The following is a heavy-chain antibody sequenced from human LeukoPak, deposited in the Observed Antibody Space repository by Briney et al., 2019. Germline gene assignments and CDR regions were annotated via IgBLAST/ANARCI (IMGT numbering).Heavy chain of an antibody. D-gene: IGHD6-19*01. J-gene: IGHJ4*02. Sequence: HGESLKISCKGSGYSFTSYWIGWVRQMPGKGLEWMGIIYPGDSGTRYSPSFQGQVTISADKSISTAYLQWSSLKASDTAMYYCARIAGYNYSSGWLIDYWGQGTLVTVSS. CDR1: GYSFTSYW. CDR2: IYPGDSGT. V-gene: IGHV5-51*01. CDR3: ARIAGYNYSSGWLIDY.